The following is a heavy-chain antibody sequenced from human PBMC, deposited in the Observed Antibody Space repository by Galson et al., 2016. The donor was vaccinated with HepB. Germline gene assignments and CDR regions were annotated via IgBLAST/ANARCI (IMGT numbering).Heavy chain of an antibody. CDR3: ARAYNWDDEDSGLDV. CDR1: GYSFTSYW. CDR2: IDPTDSNT. J-gene: IGHJ6*02. Sequence: QSGAEVKKPGESLRLSCKASGYSFTSYWIHWVRQMPGKGLEWMGAIDPTDSNTNYSPSFQGHVTLSADKSVNPAYLQWSNLKASDTATYYFARAYNWDDEDSGLDVWGQGTSVTVSS. D-gene: IGHD1-1*01. V-gene: IGHV5-10-1*01.